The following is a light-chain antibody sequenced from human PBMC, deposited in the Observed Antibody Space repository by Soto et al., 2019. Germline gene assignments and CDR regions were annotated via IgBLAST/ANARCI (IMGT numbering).Light chain of an antibody. Sequence: QSALTQPASVSGSPGQSVTISCTGTSSDVGSYNVVSWYQQHPGKAPKLMIYEGNKRPSGVSNRFSGSKSGNTASLTISGLQAEDEADYYCCSYAGQRGVFGGGTQLTVL. CDR2: EGN. CDR1: SSDVGSYNV. J-gene: IGLJ2*01. CDR3: CSYAGQRGV. V-gene: IGLV2-23*01.